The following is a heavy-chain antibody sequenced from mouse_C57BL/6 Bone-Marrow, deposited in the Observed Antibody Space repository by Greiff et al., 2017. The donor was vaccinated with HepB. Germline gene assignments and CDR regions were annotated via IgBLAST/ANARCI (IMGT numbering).Heavy chain of an antibody. CDR1: GYTFTSYW. J-gene: IGHJ1*03. CDR3: ARRGIGNNTAGGYFDV. V-gene: IGHV1-55*01. Sequence: VQLQQPGAELVKPGASVKMSCKASGYTFTSYWITWVKQRPGQGLEWIGDIYPGSGSTNYNEKFKSKATLTVDTSSSTAYMQLSSLTSEDSAVYYCARRGIGNNTAGGYFDVWGTGTTVTVSS. D-gene: IGHD1-2*01. CDR2: IYPGSGST.